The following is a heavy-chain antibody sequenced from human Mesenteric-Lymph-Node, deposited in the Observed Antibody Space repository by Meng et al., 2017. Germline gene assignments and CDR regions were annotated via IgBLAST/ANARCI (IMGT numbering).Heavy chain of an antibody. CDR1: GDSISSDIW. D-gene: IGHD5-18*01. CDR3: ARVGWRQWSFDL. CDR2: VYHRGDT. Sequence: QVQLQESGPGLVKPSGTLSLTCTVSGDSISSDIWWSWVRQPPGKGLEWIGEVYHRGDTNYNPSLKSRVDISVDKSKNQFYLSLFSVTAADTAVYYCARVGWRQWSFDLWGRGTLVTVSS. V-gene: IGHV4-4*02. J-gene: IGHJ2*01.